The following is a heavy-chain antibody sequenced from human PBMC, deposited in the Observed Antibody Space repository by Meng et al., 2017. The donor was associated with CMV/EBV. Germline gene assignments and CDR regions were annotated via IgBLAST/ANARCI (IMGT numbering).Heavy chain of an antibody. V-gene: IGHV3-73*01. CDR1: GFTFSGSA. Sequence: GESLKISCAASGFTFSGSAMHWVRQASGKGLEWVGRIRSKANSYATAYAASVKGRFTISRDDSKNTAYLQMNSLRAEDTAVYYCARAWLSRVVAATPNYYYGMDVWGQGTTVTVSS. D-gene: IGHD2-15*01. CDR3: ARAWLSRVVAATPNYYYGMDV. CDR2: IRSKANSYAT. J-gene: IGHJ6*02.